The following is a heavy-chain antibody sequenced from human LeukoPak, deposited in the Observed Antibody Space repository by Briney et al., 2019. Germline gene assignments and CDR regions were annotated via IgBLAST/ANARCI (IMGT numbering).Heavy chain of an antibody. Sequence: PGGSLRLSCTTSGISFGEYAMSWVRQAPGKGLEWLGFIRTKPYGETTEYAASVRGRVTISRDDSTSIAYLQMNSLKADDTAIYYCXCXXXXGRSAARAPAYWGQGTLVTVXS. CDR3: XCXXXXGRSAARAPAY. V-gene: IGHV3-49*04. D-gene: IGHD6-25*01. CDR1: GISFGEYA. CDR2: IRTKPYGETT. J-gene: IGHJ4*02.